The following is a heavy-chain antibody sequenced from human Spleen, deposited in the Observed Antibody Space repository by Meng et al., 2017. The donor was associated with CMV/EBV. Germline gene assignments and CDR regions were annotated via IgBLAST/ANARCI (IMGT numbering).Heavy chain of an antibody. D-gene: IGHD3-3*01. V-gene: IGHV4-34*01. J-gene: IGHJ4*02. CDR1: GGSFRGYY. CDR3: ARGTSARAFGVARDLDY. Sequence: QFDLQQWCAGLLNPIEPLSRTWVVSGGSFRGYYWSWIRQPPGKGLEWIGEINHSGSTNYNPSLKSRVTISVDTSKNQFSLKLSSVTAADTAVYYCARGTSARAFGVARDLDYWGQGTLVTVSS. CDR2: INHSGST.